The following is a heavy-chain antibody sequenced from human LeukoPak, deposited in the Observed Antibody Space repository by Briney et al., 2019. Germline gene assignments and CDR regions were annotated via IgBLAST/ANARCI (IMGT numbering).Heavy chain of an antibody. J-gene: IGHJ5*02. Sequence: GGSLRLSCAASGFTFSSYSMNRVRQAPGKGLEWVSSISSSSSYIYYADSVRGRFTISRDNAKNSLYLQMNSLRAEDTAVYYCARDNIVAGVWFDPWGQGTLVTVSS. CDR1: GFTFSSYS. V-gene: IGHV3-21*01. D-gene: IGHD5-12*01. CDR2: ISSSSSYI. CDR3: ARDNIVAGVWFDP.